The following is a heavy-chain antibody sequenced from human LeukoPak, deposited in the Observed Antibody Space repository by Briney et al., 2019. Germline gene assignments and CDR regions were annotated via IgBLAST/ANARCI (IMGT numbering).Heavy chain of an antibody. J-gene: IGHJ4*02. CDR3: ARDRKRRSGPKSYFDY. V-gene: IGHV1-69*01. CDR2: IIPIFGTA. CDR1: GGTFSSYA. D-gene: IGHD3-3*01. Sequence: SVKVSCKASGGTFSSYAISWVRQAPGQGLEWMGGIIPIFGTANYAQKFQGRVTITADESTSTAYMELSSLRSEDTAVYYCARDRKRRSGPKSYFDYWGQGTLVTVSS.